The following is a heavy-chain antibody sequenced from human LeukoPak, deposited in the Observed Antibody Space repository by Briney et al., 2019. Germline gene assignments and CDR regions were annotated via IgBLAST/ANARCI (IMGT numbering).Heavy chain of an antibody. CDR2: IYYSGST. D-gene: IGHD6-19*01. CDR3: ARDPHDYSSGWYYFDY. V-gene: IGHV4-59*01. Sequence: VKPSETLSLTCTVSGGSISSYYWSWIRQPPGKGLEWIGYIYYSGSTNYNPSLKSRVTISVDTPKNQFSLRLSSVTAADTAVYYCARDPHDYSSGWYYFDYWGQGTLVTVSS. CDR1: GGSISSYY. J-gene: IGHJ4*02.